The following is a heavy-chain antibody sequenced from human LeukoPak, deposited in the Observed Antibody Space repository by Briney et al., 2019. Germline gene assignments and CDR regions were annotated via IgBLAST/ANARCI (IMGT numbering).Heavy chain of an antibody. CDR2: IVPVFGMP. D-gene: IGHD1-1*01. CDR3: ARGLAMVATTGPRPLTPDYYYYYYMDV. CDR1: GGTFSRNA. J-gene: IGHJ6*03. Sequence: SVKVSCKASGGTFSRNAITWVRQAPGQGLEWIGGIVPVFGMPNIAERFQGRVTITADESTSTAYMELRSLKSEDTAVYYCARGLAMVATTGPRPLTPDYYYYYYMDVWGNGTTVTISS. V-gene: IGHV1-69*01.